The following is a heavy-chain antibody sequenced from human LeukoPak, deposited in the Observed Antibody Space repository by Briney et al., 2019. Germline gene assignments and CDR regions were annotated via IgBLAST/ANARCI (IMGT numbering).Heavy chain of an antibody. D-gene: IGHD6-13*01. Sequence: GGSLRLSCAASGFTVSSNYMSWVRQAPGKGLEWVSVIYSGGSTYYADSVKGRFTISRDNSKNTLYLQTNSLRAEDTAVYYCARGEERGSRSYCWGQGTLVTVSS. J-gene: IGHJ4*02. CDR3: ARGEERGSRSYC. CDR1: GFTVSSNY. V-gene: IGHV3-53*01. CDR2: IYSGGST.